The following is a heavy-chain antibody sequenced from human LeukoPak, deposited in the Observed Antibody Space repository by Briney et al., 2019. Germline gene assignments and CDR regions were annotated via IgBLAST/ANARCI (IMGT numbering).Heavy chain of an antibody. Sequence: GGSLRLSCAASGFTFSDYYMSWIRQAPGKGLEWVSYISSSGSSIYYADSVKGRFTISRDNAKNSLYLQMNSLRVEDTAVYYCARGGRECSSSYDLWGQGTLVTVSS. V-gene: IGHV3-11*01. CDR2: ISSSGSSI. J-gene: IGHJ5*02. CDR1: GFTFSDYY. D-gene: IGHD6-6*01. CDR3: ARGGRECSSSYDL.